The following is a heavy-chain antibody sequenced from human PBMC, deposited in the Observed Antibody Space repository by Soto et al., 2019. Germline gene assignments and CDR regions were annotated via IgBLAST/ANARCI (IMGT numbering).Heavy chain of an antibody. CDR1: GFTFSSYG. D-gene: IGHD6-6*01. J-gene: IGHJ6*03. CDR3: ARQVQARYYYYDYMDV. CDR2: IWYDGSNK. Sequence: QVQLVESGGGVVQPGRSLRLSCAASGFTFSSYGMHWVRQAPGKGLEWVAVIWYDGSNKYYADSVKGRFTISRDNSKNTLYLQMSSLSAEDTAVYYCARQVQARYYYYDYMDVWGKGTTVTVSS. V-gene: IGHV3-33*01.